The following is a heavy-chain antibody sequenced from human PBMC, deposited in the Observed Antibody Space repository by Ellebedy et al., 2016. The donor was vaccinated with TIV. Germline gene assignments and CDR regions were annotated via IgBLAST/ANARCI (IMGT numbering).Heavy chain of an antibody. D-gene: IGHD2-15*01. J-gene: IGHJ5*02. V-gene: IGHV4-30-4*01. Sequence: SETLSLTCTVSGGSISSGDYYWSWIRQPPGKGLEWIGYIYYSGSTYYNPSLKSRVTISVDTSKNQFSLKLSSVTAADTAVYYCARRSGGSPWDWFDPWGQGTLVTVSS. CDR3: ARRSGGSPWDWFDP. CDR2: IYYSGST. CDR1: GGSISSGDYY.